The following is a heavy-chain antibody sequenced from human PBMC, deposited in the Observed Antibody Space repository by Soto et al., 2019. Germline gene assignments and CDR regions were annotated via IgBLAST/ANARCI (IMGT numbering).Heavy chain of an antibody. D-gene: IGHD4-17*01. CDR3: TTDLWSMVTTDY. J-gene: IGHJ4*02. CDR1: GFTFSNAW. CDR2: IKSKTDGGTT. Sequence: GGSLRLSCAASGFTFSNAWMSWVRQAPGKGLEWVGRIKSKTDGGTTDYAAPVKGRFTISRDDSKNTLYLQMNSLKTEDTAVYYCTTDLWSMVTTDYWGQGTLVTVSS. V-gene: IGHV3-15*01.